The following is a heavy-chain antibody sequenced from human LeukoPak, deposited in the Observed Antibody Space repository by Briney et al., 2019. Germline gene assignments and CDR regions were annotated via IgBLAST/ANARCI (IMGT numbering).Heavy chain of an antibody. CDR1: GGSISSYY. J-gene: IGHJ3*02. CDR3: AGQGIVVVFHAFDI. CDR2: IYTSGST. V-gene: IGHV4-4*09. Sequence: SETLSLTCTVSGGSISSYYWSWIRQPPGKGLEWIGYIYTSGSTNYNPSLKSRVTISVDTSKNQFSLKLSSVTAADTAVYYCAGQGIVVVFHAFDIWGQGKMVNVSS. D-gene: IGHD2-2*01.